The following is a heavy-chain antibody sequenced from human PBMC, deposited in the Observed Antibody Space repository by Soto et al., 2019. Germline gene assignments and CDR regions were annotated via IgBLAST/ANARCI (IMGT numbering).Heavy chain of an antibody. CDR1: GGSITRGGYF. V-gene: IGHV4-31*03. CDR3: ARDDYGMDV. J-gene: IGHJ6*02. Sequence: QVQLQESGPGLVKPSQTLSLTCTVSGGSITRGGYFWSWIRQHPGKGLEWIGHIYYSGSTYYSPSLKSRLSISVDTSKNQFSLQLTSVTAAATAVYYCARDDYGMDVWGQGTTVTVSS. CDR2: IYYSGST.